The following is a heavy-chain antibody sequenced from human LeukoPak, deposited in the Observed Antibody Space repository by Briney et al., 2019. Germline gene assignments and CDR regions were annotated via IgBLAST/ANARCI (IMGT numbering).Heavy chain of an antibody. D-gene: IGHD3-16*01. CDR1: GLTFNTYW. V-gene: IGHV3-74*01. Sequence: GGSLRLSCEASGLTFNTYWMHWVRQAPGKGLVWVAGTNTDGTWINYADSVTGRFTISRDNVKNMLYLQMNSLRAEDTAVYYCASLTFGPDYWGQGTLVTVSS. CDR2: TNTDGTWI. CDR3: ASLTFGPDY. J-gene: IGHJ4*02.